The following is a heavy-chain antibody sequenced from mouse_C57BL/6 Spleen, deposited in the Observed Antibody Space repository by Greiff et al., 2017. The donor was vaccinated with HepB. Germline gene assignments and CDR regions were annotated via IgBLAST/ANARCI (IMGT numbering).Heavy chain of an antibody. Sequence: DVMLVESGEGLVKPGGSLKLSCAASGFTFSSYAMSWVRQTPEKRLEWVAYISSGGDYIYYADTVKGRFTISRDNARNTLYLQMSSLKSEDTAMYYCTREEVYDGYYVGVFAYWGQGTLVTVSA. J-gene: IGHJ3*01. D-gene: IGHD2-3*01. CDR1: GFTFSSYA. CDR3: TREEVYDGYYVGVFAY. V-gene: IGHV5-9-1*02. CDR2: ISSGGDYI.